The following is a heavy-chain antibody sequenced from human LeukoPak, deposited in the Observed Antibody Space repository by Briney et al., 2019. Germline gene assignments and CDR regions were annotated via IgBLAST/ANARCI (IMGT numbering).Heavy chain of an antibody. D-gene: IGHD5-18*01. CDR2: INSDSSNT. J-gene: IGHJ4*02. CDR3: TSDTVNTAVGIDY. Sequence: GGSLRLSCAASGFTFSSHWMHWVRQAPGKGLVWVSRINSDSSNTAYADSVKGRFTIYRDNAKNTLFLQMNSLRAEDTAVYYCTSDTVNTAVGIDYWGQGTLVTVSS. V-gene: IGHV3-74*01. CDR1: GFTFSSHW.